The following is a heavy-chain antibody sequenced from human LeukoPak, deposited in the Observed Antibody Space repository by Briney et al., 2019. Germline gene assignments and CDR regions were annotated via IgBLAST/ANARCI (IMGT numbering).Heavy chain of an antibody. D-gene: IGHD4-17*01. V-gene: IGHV4-4*08. CDR2: MYSRGST. CDR3: SRNYLYGDPPAFDI. Sequence: SETLSLTCAGSSGSISGYSWSWMRQPPGKGLEWIGYMYSRGSTNDNPSLKSRVTISRDTSKNQLSLRVTSVTAADTAMYYCSRNYLYGDPPAFDIWGQGTMVTVSS. J-gene: IGHJ3*02. CDR1: SGSISGYS.